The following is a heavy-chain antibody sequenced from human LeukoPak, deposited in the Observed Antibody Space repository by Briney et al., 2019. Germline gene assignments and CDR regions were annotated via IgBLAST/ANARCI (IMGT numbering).Heavy chain of an antibody. CDR1: GFTFSNYA. CDR2: ISYDGSNK. CDR3: ARARSGWYLGQFDY. Sequence: GGSLRLSCAASGFTFSNYAIHWVRQAPGKGLEWVAVISYDGSNKYYADSVKGRFTISRDNTKNTLYLQMNSLRAEDTAVYYCARARSGWYLGQFDYWGQGTLVTVSS. D-gene: IGHD6-19*01. V-gene: IGHV3-30*04. J-gene: IGHJ4*02.